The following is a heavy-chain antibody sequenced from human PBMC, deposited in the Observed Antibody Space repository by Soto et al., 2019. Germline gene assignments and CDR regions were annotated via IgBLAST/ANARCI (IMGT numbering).Heavy chain of an antibody. Sequence: SETLSLTCTVSCGSISSGGYYWSWIRQHPGKGLEWIGYIYYSGSTYYNPSLKSRVTISVDTSKNQFSLKLSSVTAADTAVYYCARHRDPSVPGAFDIWGQGTMVTVSS. D-gene: IGHD2-2*01. V-gene: IGHV4-31*03. CDR3: ARHRDPSVPGAFDI. CDR2: IYYSGST. CDR1: CGSISSGGYY. J-gene: IGHJ3*02.